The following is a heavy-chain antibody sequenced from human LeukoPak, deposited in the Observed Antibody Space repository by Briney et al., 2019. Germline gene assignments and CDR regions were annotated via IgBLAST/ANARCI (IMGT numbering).Heavy chain of an antibody. CDR3: ARVPQGSSWPYYFDY. V-gene: IGHV1-69*04. Sequence: VASVKLSFRASEGTFSTYAISWVRPPPGQALKWVRRNVPILATANYAQNFKGTVQITADRSTTTAYMELSSLRSEDTAVYYCARVPQGSSWPYYFDYWGEGTLVTVSS. CDR1: EGTFSTYA. D-gene: IGHD6-13*01. J-gene: IGHJ4*02. CDR2: NVPILATA.